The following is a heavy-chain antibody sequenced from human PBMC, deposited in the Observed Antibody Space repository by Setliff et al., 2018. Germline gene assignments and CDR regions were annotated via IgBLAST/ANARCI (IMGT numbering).Heavy chain of an antibody. CDR1: GYSFTSHY. D-gene: IGHD1-26*01. Sequence: GASVKVSCKTSGYSFTSHYMHWVRQAPGQGLEWMGIINPGGLTSSSTQKFEGRVTMTRDTSTSTVYMELNSLTSDDTAVYYCARAGDAATNRKGVFEFWGQGTLVTVSS. CDR3: ARAGDAATNRKGVFEF. CDR2: INPGGLTS. V-gene: IGHV1-46*01. J-gene: IGHJ4*02.